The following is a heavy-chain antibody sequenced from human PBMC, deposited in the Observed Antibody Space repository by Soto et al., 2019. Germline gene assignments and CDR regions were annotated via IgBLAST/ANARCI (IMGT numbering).Heavy chain of an antibody. Sequence: EVQLLESGGGLIQPGGSLRLSCAASGFTISSYGMSWVRQAPGKGLEWVSAISADGSNTYYADSVSGRFTVSRDNSKYGRYLQVDSLRAEATAVNDGVEGYSYGGGARGPLVTVSS. CDR1: GFTISSYG. V-gene: IGHV3-23*01. CDR2: ISADGSNT. D-gene: IGHD5-12*01. J-gene: IGHJ4*02. CDR3: VEGYSYGG.